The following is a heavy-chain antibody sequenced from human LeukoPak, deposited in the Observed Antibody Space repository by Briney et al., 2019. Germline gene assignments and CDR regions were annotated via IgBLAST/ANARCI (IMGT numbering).Heavy chain of an antibody. CDR3: ARTKYSSGWTRSNWFDP. CDR1: GYSFTSYW. Sequence: GGSLKISCKGSGYSFTSYWIGWVRQMPGKGLEWMGIIYPGDSDTRYSPSFQGQVTISADKSISTAYLQWSSLKASDTAMYYCARTKYSSGWTRSNWFDPWGQGTLVTVSS. CDR2: IYPGDSDT. V-gene: IGHV5-51*01. J-gene: IGHJ5*02. D-gene: IGHD6-19*01.